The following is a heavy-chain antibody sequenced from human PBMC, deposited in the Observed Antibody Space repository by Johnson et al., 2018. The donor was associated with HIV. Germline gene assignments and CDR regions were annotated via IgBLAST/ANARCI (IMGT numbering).Heavy chain of an antibody. Sequence: VQLVESGGGLVQPGGSLRLSCAASGFTFSSYWMHWVRQAPGKGLVWVSRINSDGSSTSYADSVKGRFTISRDNSKNTLYLQMGSLRIEDGAVYYCARTNWNDDAGGAIDIWGQGTTVTVSS. V-gene: IGHV3-74*02. D-gene: IGHD1-1*01. J-gene: IGHJ3*02. CDR3: ARTNWNDDAGGAIDI. CDR1: GFTFSSYW. CDR2: INSDGSST.